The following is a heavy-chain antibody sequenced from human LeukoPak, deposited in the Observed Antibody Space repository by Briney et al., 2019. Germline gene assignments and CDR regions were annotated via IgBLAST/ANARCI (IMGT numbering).Heavy chain of an antibody. J-gene: IGHJ4*02. V-gene: IGHV3-23*01. CDR2: ISASGGST. Sequence: GGSLRLSCAASGFTVSSNYMSWVRQAPGKGLEWVSGISASGGSTYYADSVKGRFTISRDNSKNTLYLQMNSLRAEDTAVYYCAKATLIVVDRDWFDYWGQGTLVTVSS. CDR3: AKATLIVVDRDWFDY. D-gene: IGHD3-22*01. CDR1: GFTVSSNY.